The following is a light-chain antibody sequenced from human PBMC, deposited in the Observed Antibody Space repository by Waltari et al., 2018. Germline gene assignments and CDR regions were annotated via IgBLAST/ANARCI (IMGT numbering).Light chain of an antibody. CDR1: SSDIGAGYD. CDR2: GTG. V-gene: IGLV1-40*01. Sequence: QSVLTQPPSVSGAPGQRVTISCTGSSSDIGAGYDVHWYQQLPGTAPKLLIYGTGTRPSGVPALFAGSKSGTSASLAITGLQAEDEADYYCQSYDSSLSGWVFGGGTKLTVL. J-gene: IGLJ3*02. CDR3: QSYDSSLSGWV.